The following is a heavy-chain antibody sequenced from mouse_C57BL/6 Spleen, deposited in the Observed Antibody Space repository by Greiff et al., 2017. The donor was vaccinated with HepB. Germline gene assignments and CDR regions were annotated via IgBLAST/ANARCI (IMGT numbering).Heavy chain of an antibody. V-gene: IGHV1-80*01. CDR1: GYAFSSYW. J-gene: IGHJ1*03. CDR2: IYPGDGDT. CDR3: ARYAGLYGYLDV. Sequence: VQLQESGAELVKPGASVKISCKASGYAFSSYWMNWVKQRPGKGLEWIGQIYPGDGDTNYNGKFKGKATLTADKSSSTAYMQLSSLTSEDSAVYFCARYAGLYGYLDVWGTGTTVTVSS.